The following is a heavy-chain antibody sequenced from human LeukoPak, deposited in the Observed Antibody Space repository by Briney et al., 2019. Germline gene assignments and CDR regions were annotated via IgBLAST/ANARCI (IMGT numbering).Heavy chain of an antibody. CDR3: AKTRLDYYGSGSSFFDY. D-gene: IGHD3-10*01. Sequence: GGSLRLSCAASGFIFSSYGMSWVRQAPGKGLEWVSAVSGSGGSTYYADSVKGRFTISRDNSKNTLYLQMNSLRAEDTAVYYCAKTRLDYYGSGSSFFDYWGQGTLVTVSS. J-gene: IGHJ4*02. CDR1: GFIFSSYG. CDR2: VSGSGGST. V-gene: IGHV3-23*01.